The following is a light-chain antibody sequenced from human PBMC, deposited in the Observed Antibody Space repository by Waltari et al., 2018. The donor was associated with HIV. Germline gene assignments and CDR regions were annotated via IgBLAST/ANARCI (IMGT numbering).Light chain of an antibody. CDR3: VAWDATEIL. J-gene: IGLJ2*01. CDR1: RSNIGTNY. V-gene: IGLV1-47*01. Sequence: QSVLTQPPSASGTPGQRVTISCFGGRSNIGTNYVYWYQQFPGAAPTLLISRNYQRPSGVPNRFSASKSATSASLAISGLRSEDEAIYYCVAWDATEILFGGGTKLTVL. CDR2: RNY.